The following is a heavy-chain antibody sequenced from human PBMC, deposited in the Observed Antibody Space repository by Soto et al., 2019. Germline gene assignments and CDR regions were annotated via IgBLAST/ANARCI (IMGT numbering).Heavy chain of an antibody. CDR3: ARVAGITIFGVVINSDYYYYGMDV. CDR1: GGSFSGYY. D-gene: IGHD3-3*01. J-gene: IGHJ6*02. V-gene: IGHV4-34*01. CDR2: INHSGST. Sequence: SETLSLTCAVYGGSFSGYYWGWIRQPPGKGLEWIGEINHSGSTNYNPSLKSRVTISVDTSKNQFSLKLSSVTAADTAVYYCARVAGITIFGVVINSDYYYYGMDVWGQRTTVTVSS.